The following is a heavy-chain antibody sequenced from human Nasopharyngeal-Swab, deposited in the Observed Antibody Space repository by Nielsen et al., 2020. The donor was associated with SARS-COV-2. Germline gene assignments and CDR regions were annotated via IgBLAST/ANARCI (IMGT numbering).Heavy chain of an antibody. Sequence: SVKVSCKASGGTFSSYAISWVRQAPGQGLEWMGGIIPIFGTANYAQKFQGRVTITADESTSTAYMELSSLRSEDTAVYYCARDGDRLGRVVAATNYYYGMDVWGQGTTVTVSS. D-gene: IGHD2-15*01. CDR1: GGTFSSYA. CDR3: ARDGDRLGRVVAATNYYYGMDV. V-gene: IGHV1-69*13. CDR2: IIPIFGTA. J-gene: IGHJ6*02.